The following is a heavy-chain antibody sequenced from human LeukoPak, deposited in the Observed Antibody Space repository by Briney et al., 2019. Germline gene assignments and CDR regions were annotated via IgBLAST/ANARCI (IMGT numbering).Heavy chain of an antibody. Sequence: SETLSLTCAVSGGSIRSSNWWSWVRQSPGKGLEWIGSIYYSGYTYYNPSLKSRVTMSVDTSKNQFSLKLTSVTATDTAVYYCARQRSIAAAMYYFDYWGQGTLVTVSS. CDR1: GGSIRSSNW. D-gene: IGHD6-13*01. V-gene: IGHV4-39*01. CDR2: IYYSGYT. J-gene: IGHJ4*02. CDR3: ARQRSIAAAMYYFDY.